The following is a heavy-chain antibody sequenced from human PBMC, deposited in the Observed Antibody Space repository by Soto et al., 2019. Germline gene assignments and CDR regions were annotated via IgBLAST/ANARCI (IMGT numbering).Heavy chain of an antibody. J-gene: IGHJ6*02. D-gene: IGHD5-12*01. CDR1: GGSFSGYI. CDR3: ARSDGSGYDSSGEPTYYYYGMDV. V-gene: IGHV4-34*01. Sequence: SETLSLTCDVYGGSFSGYIWTWIRQTPGKGLQWIGQINHSGSANYNPSLKSRVTISVHTSNSQFSLELSSVTAADTAVYYCARSDGSGYDSSGEPTYYYYGMDVWGQGTTVS. CDR2: INHSGSA.